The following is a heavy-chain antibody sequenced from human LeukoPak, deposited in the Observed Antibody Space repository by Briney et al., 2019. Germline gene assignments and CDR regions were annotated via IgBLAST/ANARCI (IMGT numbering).Heavy chain of an antibody. CDR1: GGSFSGYY. D-gene: IGHD6-13*01. Sequence: SETLSLTCAVYGGSFSGYYWSWIRQPPGKGLEWIGEINHSGSTNYNPSLKSRVTISVDTSKNQFSLKLSSVTAADTAVHYCARGLPRYSSSWSYYYYYGMDVWGQGTTVTVSS. J-gene: IGHJ6*02. CDR3: ARGLPRYSSSWSYYYYYGMDV. CDR2: INHSGST. V-gene: IGHV4-34*01.